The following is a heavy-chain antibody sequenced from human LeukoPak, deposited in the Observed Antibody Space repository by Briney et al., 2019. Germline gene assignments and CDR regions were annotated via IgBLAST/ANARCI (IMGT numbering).Heavy chain of an antibody. Sequence: SGPTLVNPTQTLTLTCTFSGFSLTTDEVGVGWIRQPPGKALEWLALIYWDDDKRYSPSLKSRLTITKDTSKNQVVLTMTNMDPVDTATYYCAHRRLSNWFDPWGQGTLVTVSS. CDR1: GFSLTTDEVG. CDR2: IYWDDDK. D-gene: IGHD3-16*01. V-gene: IGHV2-5*02. J-gene: IGHJ5*02. CDR3: AHRRLSNWFDP.